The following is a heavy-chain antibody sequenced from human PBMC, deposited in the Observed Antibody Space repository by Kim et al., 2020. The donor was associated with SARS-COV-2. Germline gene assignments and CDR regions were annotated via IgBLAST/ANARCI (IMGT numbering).Heavy chain of an antibody. V-gene: IGHV3-30*03. CDR3: AADSSGYYYDEYFQH. J-gene: IGHJ1*01. CDR1: GFTFSSYG. Sequence: GGSLRLSCAASGFTFSSYGMHWVRQAPGKGLEWVAVISYDGSNKYYADSVKGRFTISRDNSKNTLYLQMNSLRAEDTAVYYCAADSSGYYYDEYFQHWGQGTLVTVSS. CDR2: ISYDGSNK. D-gene: IGHD3-22*01.